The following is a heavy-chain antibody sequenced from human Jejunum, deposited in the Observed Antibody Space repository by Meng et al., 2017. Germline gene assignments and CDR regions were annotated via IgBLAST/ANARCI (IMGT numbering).Heavy chain of an antibody. J-gene: IGHJ5*02. Sequence: HLQLQESGPGLVKHSETLSLTCAVSGGSISTAGYYWGWIRQSPGKGLEWIGSIFYSGTTYYNPSLKSRVTISIDTSKNQFSLKMNSVTAADTAVYYCARDTAGFGPWGQGTLVTVSS. CDR1: GGSISTAGYY. V-gene: IGHV4-39*07. CDR2: IFYSGTT. CDR3: ARDTAGFGP. D-gene: IGHD6-13*01.